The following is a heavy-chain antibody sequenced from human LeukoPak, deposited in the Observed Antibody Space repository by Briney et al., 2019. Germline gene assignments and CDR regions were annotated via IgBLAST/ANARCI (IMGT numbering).Heavy chain of an antibody. V-gene: IGHV4-34*01. D-gene: IGHD6-19*01. CDR3: ARGRRPLVERQYTGGGYYFDY. J-gene: IGHJ4*02. Sequence: PSETLSLTCAVYGESFSGYYWSWIRQSPDKGLEWIGQINHSGSAAYNPSLKSRLTISVGSSKNQFSLELASVTAADTAVYYCARGRRPLVERQYTGGGYYFDYWGQGTLVTVSS. CDR1: GESFSGYY. CDR2: INHSGSA.